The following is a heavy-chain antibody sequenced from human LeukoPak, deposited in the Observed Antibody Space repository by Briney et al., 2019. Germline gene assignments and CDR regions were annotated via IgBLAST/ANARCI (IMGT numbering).Heavy chain of an antibody. CDR1: GYTFTSYY. J-gene: IGHJ3*02. Sequence: ASVKVSCKASGYTFTSYYMHWVRQAPGQGLEWMGIINPSGGSTSYAQKFQGRVTMTRDTSTSTVYMELSSLRSEDTAVYYCVRELVPYSGSYLSDAFDIWGQGTMVTVSS. CDR3: VRELVPYSGSYLSDAFDI. D-gene: IGHD1-26*01. CDR2: INPSGGST. V-gene: IGHV1-46*01.